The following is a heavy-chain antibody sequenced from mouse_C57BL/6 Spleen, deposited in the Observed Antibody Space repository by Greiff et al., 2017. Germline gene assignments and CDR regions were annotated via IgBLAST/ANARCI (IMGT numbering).Heavy chain of an antibody. J-gene: IGHJ3*01. CDR1: GYTFTDYY. D-gene: IGHD4-1*02. CDR2: IYPGSGNT. CDR3: ASNWDGGAWFAY. V-gene: IGHV1-76*01. Sequence: QVQLQQSGAELVRPGASVKLSCKASGYTFTDYYINWVKQRPGQGLEWIARIYPGSGNTYYNEKFKGKATLTAEKSSSTAYMQLSSLTSEDSAVYFCASNWDGGAWFAYWGQGTLVTVSA.